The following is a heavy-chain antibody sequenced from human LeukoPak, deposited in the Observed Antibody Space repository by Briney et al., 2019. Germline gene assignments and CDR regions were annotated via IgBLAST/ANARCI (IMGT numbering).Heavy chain of an antibody. V-gene: IGHV1-46*01. CDR2: INPSGGST. D-gene: IGHD3-9*01. CDR3: ARWANYDILTGYYWVWAFDI. CDR1: GYTSTSYY. J-gene: IGHJ3*02. Sequence: GASVKVSCKASGYTSTSYYMHWVRQAPGQGLEWMGIINPSGGSTSYAQKFQGRVTMTRDTSTSTVYMELSSLRSEDTAVYYCARWANYDILTGYYWVWAFDIWGQGTMVTVSS.